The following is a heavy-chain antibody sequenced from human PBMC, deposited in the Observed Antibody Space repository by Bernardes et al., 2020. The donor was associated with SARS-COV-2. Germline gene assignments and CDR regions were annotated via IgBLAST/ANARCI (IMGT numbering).Heavy chain of an antibody. CDR3: VGSSCGIDCYIGGLRSWDYGMDI. CDR2: MYNSGST. Sequence: SETLSLTCSVSGGSLSSRSYYWGWIRQPPGKGLEWIGTMYNSGSTYYNPSLNSRATISIDTSKNQVSLRLKSVTAADTAVYYCVGSSCGIDCYIGGLRSWDYGMDIWGQGTTVTVSS. CDR1: GGSLSSRSYY. V-gene: IGHV4-39*01. J-gene: IGHJ6*02. D-gene: IGHD2-21*02.